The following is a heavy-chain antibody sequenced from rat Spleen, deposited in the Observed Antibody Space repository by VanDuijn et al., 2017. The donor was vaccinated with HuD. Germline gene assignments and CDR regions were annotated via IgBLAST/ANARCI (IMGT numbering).Heavy chain of an antibody. CDR3: TRGTTWFAY. D-gene: IGHD1-5*01. CDR1: GFTFSNYY. J-gene: IGHJ3*01. Sequence: EVQLVESGGGLVQPGRSMKLSCAASGFTFSNYYMAWVRQVPTKGLEWVASINTGGGNTYYRGSVKGRFTISRDNAKSTLYLQMDSLRSEDTATYYCTRGTTWFAYWGQGTLVTVSS. CDR2: INTGGGNT. V-gene: IGHV5-25*01.